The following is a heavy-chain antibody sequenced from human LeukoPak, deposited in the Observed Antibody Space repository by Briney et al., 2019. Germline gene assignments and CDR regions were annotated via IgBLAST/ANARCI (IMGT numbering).Heavy chain of an antibody. V-gene: IGHV4-34*01. CDR1: GGSFSAYY. Sequence: SETLSLTCAVYGGSFSAYYWSWIRQSPGKGLQWIAEVNHRGDTNYNPSVKGRVTISVDTSKNQFSLKVTSRTAADTAVYYCARGPTISETGYFDYWGQGTLVTVSS. J-gene: IGHJ4*03. CDR2: VNHRGDT. CDR3: ARGPTISETGYFDY. D-gene: IGHD1-1*01.